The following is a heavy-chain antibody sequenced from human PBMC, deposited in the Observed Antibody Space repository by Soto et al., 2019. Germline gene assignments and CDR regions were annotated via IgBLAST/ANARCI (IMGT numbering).Heavy chain of an antibody. Sequence: QVQLVQSGTEVKKPGASVRVSCKASGYNFIDNYIHWVRQAPGQGLEWMGWINPYSGDTKYGQTLQGKVTMTRYTSISSAYMELIRLTSDDTAVYFCARLLGLSGTIPVTGFGWFDPWGQGTLVTVSS. CDR1: GYNFIDNY. CDR3: ARLLGLSGTIPVTGFGWFDP. J-gene: IGHJ5*02. D-gene: IGHD6-19*01. V-gene: IGHV1-2*02. CDR2: INPYSGDT.